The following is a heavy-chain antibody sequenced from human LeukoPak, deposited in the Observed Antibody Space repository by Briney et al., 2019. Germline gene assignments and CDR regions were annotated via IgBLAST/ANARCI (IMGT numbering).Heavy chain of an antibody. CDR1: GGSISSYY. V-gene: IGHV4-59*01. D-gene: IGHD2/OR15-2a*01. CDR2: IYYSGST. CDR3: ARLSTDWYFDL. Sequence: SETLSLTCTVSGGSISSYYWSWIRQPPGKGLEWIGYIYYSGSTNYNPSLKSRVTISVDTSKNHFSLKLSSVTAADTAVYYCARLSTDWYFDLWGRGTLVTVSS. J-gene: IGHJ2*01.